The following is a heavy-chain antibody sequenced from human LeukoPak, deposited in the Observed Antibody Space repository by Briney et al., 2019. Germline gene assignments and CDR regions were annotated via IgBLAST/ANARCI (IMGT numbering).Heavy chain of an antibody. D-gene: IGHD3-3*01. J-gene: IGHJ4*02. Sequence: ASVKVSCKASGYTFTGYYMHWVRQAPGQGLEWMGRINPNSGGTNYAQKFQGRVTMTRDTSISTAYMELSRLRSDDTAVYYCASSPYYDFWSGYSISSYWGQGTLVTVSS. CDR1: GYTFTGYY. CDR2: INPNSGGT. V-gene: IGHV1-2*06. CDR3: ASSPYYDFWSGYSISSY.